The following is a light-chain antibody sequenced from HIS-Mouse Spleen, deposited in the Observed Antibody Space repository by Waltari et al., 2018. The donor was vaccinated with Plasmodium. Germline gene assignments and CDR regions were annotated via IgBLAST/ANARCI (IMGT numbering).Light chain of an antibody. CDR1: SSDVGGYNY. Sequence: QSALTQPRSVSGSPGQSVTISCTGTSSDVGGYNYVSWYQQLPGKAPKLRISDVSKRPSGVPDRFSGSKSGNTASLTISGRQAEDEADYYCCSYAGSYTWVFGGGTKLTVL. CDR2: DVS. J-gene: IGLJ3*02. CDR3: CSYAGSYTWV. V-gene: IGLV2-11*01.